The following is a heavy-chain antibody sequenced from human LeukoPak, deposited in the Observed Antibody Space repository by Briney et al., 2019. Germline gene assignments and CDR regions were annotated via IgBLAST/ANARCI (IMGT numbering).Heavy chain of an antibody. CDR2: MNPNSGGT. CDR1: GYTLTGYY. V-gene: IGHV1-2*02. D-gene: IGHD3-16*02. CDR3: ARDKLGLGELSLYDQ. J-gene: IGHJ5*02. Sequence: ASVKVCCKASGYTLTGYYMHWVRQAPGQGLEWMGWMNPNSGGTKYAQKFQGRVTMTRDTSISTAYMELSRLRSDDTAMYYCARDKLGLGELSLYDQWGQGTLVTVFS.